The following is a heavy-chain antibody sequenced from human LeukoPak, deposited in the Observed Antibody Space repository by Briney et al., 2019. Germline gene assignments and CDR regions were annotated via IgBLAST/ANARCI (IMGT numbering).Heavy chain of an antibody. CDR3: ARGGGAKLPSNYYYYGMDV. CDR1: GGSFSGYY. V-gene: IGHV4-34*01. CDR2: INHSGST. D-gene: IGHD3-10*01. J-gene: IGHJ6*02. Sequence: PSETLSLTCAVYGGSFSGYYWSWIRQPPGKGLEWIGEINHSGSTNYNPSLKGRVTISVDTSKNQFSLKLSSVTAADTAVYYCARGGGAKLPSNYYYYGMDVWGQGTTVTVSS.